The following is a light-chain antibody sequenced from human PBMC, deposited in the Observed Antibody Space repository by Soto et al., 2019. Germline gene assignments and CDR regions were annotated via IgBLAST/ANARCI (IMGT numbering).Light chain of an antibody. V-gene: IGKV3D-20*02. CDR1: QSVDSNY. CDR2: GAS. J-gene: IGKJ5*01. Sequence: IVLTQSPGTLSLSPGEEATLSCRASQSVDSNYLAWYQQKPGQTPRLIIYGASGRADGIPHRFSGSGFGTDFTLTISSLEPEDFAVYYCQQRSNWPSISFGQGTRLEI. CDR3: QQRSNWPSIS.